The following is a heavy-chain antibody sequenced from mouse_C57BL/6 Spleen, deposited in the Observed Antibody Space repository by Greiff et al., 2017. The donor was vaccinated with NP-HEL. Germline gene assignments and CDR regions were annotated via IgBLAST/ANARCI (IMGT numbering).Heavy chain of an antibody. Sequence: EVQLQQSGPELVKPGASVKIPCKASGYTFTDYNMDWVKQSHGKSLEWIGDINPNNGGTIYNQKFKGKATLTVDKSSSTAYMELRSLTSEDTAVYYCANYYYGSSYVGFAYWGQGTLVTVSA. V-gene: IGHV1-18*01. CDR3: ANYYYGSSYVGFAY. D-gene: IGHD1-1*01. J-gene: IGHJ3*01. CDR2: INPNNGGT. CDR1: GYTFTDYN.